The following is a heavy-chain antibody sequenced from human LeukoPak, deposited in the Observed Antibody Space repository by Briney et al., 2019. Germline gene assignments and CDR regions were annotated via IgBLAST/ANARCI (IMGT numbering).Heavy chain of an antibody. Sequence: ASVKASCKASGYTFTGYYMHWVRQAPGQGLEWMGWINPNSGGTNYAQKFQGRVTMTRDTSISTAYMELSRLRSDDTAVYYCARGRRPSSGYYPIVNWFDPWGQGTLVTVSS. V-gene: IGHV1-2*02. J-gene: IGHJ5*02. CDR2: INPNSGGT. D-gene: IGHD3-22*01. CDR1: GYTFTGYY. CDR3: ARGRRPSSGYYPIVNWFDP.